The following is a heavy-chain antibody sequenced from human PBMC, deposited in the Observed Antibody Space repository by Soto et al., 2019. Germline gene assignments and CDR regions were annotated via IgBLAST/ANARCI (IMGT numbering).Heavy chain of an antibody. J-gene: IGHJ3*02. V-gene: IGHV3-7*01. D-gene: IGHD2-15*01. CDR3: ERGSEVVAATDAFDI. CDR1: GFTFSSYW. CDR2: IKQDGSEK. Sequence: GGLVVACSASGFTFSSYWMSGVRQAPGKGLEWVANIKQDGSEKYYVDSVKGRFTISRDNAKNSLYLQMNSLRAEDTAVYYCERGSEVVAATDAFDIWGQGTMVTVSS.